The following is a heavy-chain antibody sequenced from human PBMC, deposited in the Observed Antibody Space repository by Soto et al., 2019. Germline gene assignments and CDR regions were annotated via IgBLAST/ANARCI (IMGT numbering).Heavy chain of an antibody. CDR3: LIVAHEDCWNGFRSVFD. V-gene: IGHV3-7*01. CDR2: INQEGSRK. D-gene: IGHD3-3*01. Sequence: GRGLEWVANINQEGSRKYYVDSVKGRFTISGDNAKNSLYLQMNSLRADDTAVYYCLIVAHEDCWNGFRSVFD. J-gene: IGHJ5*01.